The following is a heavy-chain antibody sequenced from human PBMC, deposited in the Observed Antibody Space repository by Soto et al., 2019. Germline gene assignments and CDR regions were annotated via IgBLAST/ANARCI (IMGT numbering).Heavy chain of an antibody. D-gene: IGHD3-3*01. CDR3: ARAGLIFGVVNTYYGMHV. CDR2: IYYSGST. Sequence: SETLSLTCTVSGGSISSGDYYWSWIRQPPGKGLEWIGYIYYSGSTYYNPSLKSRVTISVDTSKNQFSLKLSSVTAADTAVYYFARAGLIFGVVNTYYGMHVWGQGTTVTVSS. V-gene: IGHV4-30-4*01. CDR1: GGSISSGDYY. J-gene: IGHJ6*02.